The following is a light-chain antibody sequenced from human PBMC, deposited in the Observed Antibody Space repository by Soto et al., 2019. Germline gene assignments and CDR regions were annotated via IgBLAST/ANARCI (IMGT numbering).Light chain of an antibody. CDR1: QSVSSY. V-gene: IGKV3-11*01. Sequence: EIVLTQSTDTLSLSPGERATLSCRASQSVSSYLAWYQQKPGQALRLLIYDTFKRATGIPARFSGSGSGTGFTLTISRLEPEDFAVYYCVQRSTWPWTVGQGSKVEI. J-gene: IGKJ1*01. CDR3: VQRSTWPWT. CDR2: DTF.